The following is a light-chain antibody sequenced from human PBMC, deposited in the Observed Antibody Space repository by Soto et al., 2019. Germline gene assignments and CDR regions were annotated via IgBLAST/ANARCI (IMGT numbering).Light chain of an antibody. V-gene: IGKV1-5*01. CDR3: QQYSTYSGT. CDR2: DAS. CDR1: QSISSW. Sequence: DIQMPQSPSTLSASVGDGVTITCRASQSISSWLAWYQQKPGKAPKLLIYDASTLESGVPSRFSGSGFGTEFSLTISSLQPDDSATYYCQQYSTYSGTFGQGTKVDIK. J-gene: IGKJ1*01.